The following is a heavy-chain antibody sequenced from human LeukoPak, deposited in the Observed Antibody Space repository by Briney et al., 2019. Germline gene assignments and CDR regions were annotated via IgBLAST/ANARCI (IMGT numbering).Heavy chain of an antibody. Sequence: GGSLRLSCAASGFTFSSYGMHWVRQAPGKGLEWVAFIRYDGSSKYYADSVKGRFTISRDNSENTLYLQINSLRAEDTAVYYCAKGGHSSSSDYWGQGTLVTVSS. CDR1: GFTFSSYG. CDR2: IRYDGSSK. V-gene: IGHV3-30*02. D-gene: IGHD6-6*01. CDR3: AKGGHSSSSDY. J-gene: IGHJ4*02.